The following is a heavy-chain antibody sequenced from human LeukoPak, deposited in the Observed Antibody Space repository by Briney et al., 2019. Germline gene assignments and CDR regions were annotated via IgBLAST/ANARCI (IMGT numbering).Heavy chain of an antibody. CDR1: GGSISSYY. Sequence: SETPSLTCTVSGGSISSYYWSWIRQPPGKGLDWIGYIYYSGTTNYNPSLKSRVTISLDTSKKQLSLKLSSVTAADTAVYYRARVSCTSTSCPGWIDPWGQGTLVTVSS. CDR3: ARVSCTSTSCPGWIDP. V-gene: IGHV4-59*01. D-gene: IGHD2-2*01. J-gene: IGHJ5*02. CDR2: IYYSGTT.